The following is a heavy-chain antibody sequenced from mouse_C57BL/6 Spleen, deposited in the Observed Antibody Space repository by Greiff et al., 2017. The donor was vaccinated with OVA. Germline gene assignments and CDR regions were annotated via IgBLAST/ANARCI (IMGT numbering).Heavy chain of an antibody. V-gene: IGHV2-2*01. Sequence: QVQLQQSGPGLVQPSQSLSITCTVSGFSLTSYGVHWVRQSPGQGLEWLGVLWSGGSTDYNAAFISRLSISKDNSKSQVFFKMNSLQADDTAIYYCARSYYSNYFDYWGQGTTLTVSS. CDR1: GFSLTSYG. D-gene: IGHD2-5*01. CDR2: LWSGGST. J-gene: IGHJ2*01. CDR3: ARSYYSNYFDY.